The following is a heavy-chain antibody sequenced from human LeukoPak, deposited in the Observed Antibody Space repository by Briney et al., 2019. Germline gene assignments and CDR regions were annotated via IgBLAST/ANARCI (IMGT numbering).Heavy chain of an antibody. V-gene: IGHV1-18*01. CDR2: XSAYNGNT. J-gene: IGHJ4*02. CDR3: ASLGYCSSTSCYTNDY. D-gene: IGHD2-2*02. Sequence: XSAYNGNTNYAQKLQGRVTMTTDTSTSTAYMELRSLRSDDTAVYYCASLGYCSSTSCYTNDYWGQGTLVTVSS.